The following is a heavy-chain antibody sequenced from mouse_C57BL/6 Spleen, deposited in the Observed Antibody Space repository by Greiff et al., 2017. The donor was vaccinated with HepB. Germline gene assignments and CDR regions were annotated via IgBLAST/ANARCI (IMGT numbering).Heavy chain of an antibody. CDR3: ASLSSGYGFAY. CDR1: GFSLTSYG. J-gene: IGHJ3*01. Sequence: VQVVESGPGLVAPSQSLSITCTVSGFSLTSYGVDWVRQSPGKGLEWLGVIWGVGSTNYNSALKSRLSISKDNSKSQVFLKMNSLQTDDTAMYYCASLSSGYGFAYWGQGTLVTVSA. CDR2: IWGVGST. D-gene: IGHD3-2*02. V-gene: IGHV2-6*01.